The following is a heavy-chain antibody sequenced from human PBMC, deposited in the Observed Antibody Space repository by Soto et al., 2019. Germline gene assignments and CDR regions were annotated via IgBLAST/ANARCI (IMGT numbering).Heavy chain of an antibody. CDR3: SSEPSVVIRVVRAYYGMDI. V-gene: IGHV3-48*02. D-gene: IGHD3-10*01. J-gene: IGHJ3*02. Sequence: PGGSLRLSCAASGFTFSSYSMNWVRQAPGKGLEWVSYISSSGSTIYYADSVKGRFTISRDNAKNTLYLQMNSLRDEDTAVYYYSSEPSVVIRVVRAYYGMDIWGQGTMVTVSS. CDR2: ISSSGSTI. CDR1: GFTFSSYS.